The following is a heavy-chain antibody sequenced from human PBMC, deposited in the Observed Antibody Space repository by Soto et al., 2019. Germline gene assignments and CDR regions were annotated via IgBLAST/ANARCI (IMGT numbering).Heavy chain of an antibody. CDR1: GFTFSSYG. J-gene: IGHJ4*02. D-gene: IGHD4-4*01. V-gene: IGHV3-33*01. Sequence: GGSLRLSCAASGFTFSSYGMHWVRQAPGKGLEWVAVIWYDGSNKYYADSVKGRFTISSDNSKNTLYLQMNSLRAEDTAVYYCAREYSNYRDWYFDYWGQGTLVTVSS. CDR3: AREYSNYRDWYFDY. CDR2: IWYDGSNK.